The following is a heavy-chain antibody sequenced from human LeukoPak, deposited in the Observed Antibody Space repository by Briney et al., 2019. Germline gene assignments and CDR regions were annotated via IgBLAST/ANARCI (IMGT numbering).Heavy chain of an antibody. J-gene: IGHJ4*02. CDR1: GGSFSGYY. V-gene: IGHV4-34*01. D-gene: IGHD5-18*01. Sequence: PSETLSLTCAVYGGSFSGYYWSWIRQPPGKGLEWIGSIYYSGSTYYNPSLKSRVTISVDTSKNQFSLKLSSVTAADTAVYYCATMDTAMVNYWGQGTLVTVSS. CDR3: ATMDTAMVNY. CDR2: IYYSGST.